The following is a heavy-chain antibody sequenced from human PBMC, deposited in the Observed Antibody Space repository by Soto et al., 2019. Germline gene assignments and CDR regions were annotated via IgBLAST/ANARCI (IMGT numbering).Heavy chain of an antibody. CDR2: IIPIFGTA. CDR1: GGAFSSYA. J-gene: IGHJ4*02. V-gene: IGHV1-69*13. CDR3: ASEGGIVVVPAAHYFDY. Sequence: SVKVSCKASGGAFSSYAISWVRQAPGQGLEWMGGIIPIFGTANYAQKFQGRVTITADESTSTAYMELSSLRSEDTAVYYCASEGGIVVVPAAHYFDYWGQGTLVTVSS. D-gene: IGHD2-2*01.